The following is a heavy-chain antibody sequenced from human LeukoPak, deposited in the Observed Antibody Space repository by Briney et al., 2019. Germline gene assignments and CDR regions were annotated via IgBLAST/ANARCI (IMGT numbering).Heavy chain of an antibody. Sequence: GGSLRLSCTVSGFTFSSYEMNWVRQAPGKGLEWVSYISSSGSTIYYADSVKGRFTISRDNAKNSLYLQMNSPRAEDTAVYYCARDRGYNWNDRAFDYWGQGTLVTVSS. CDR3: ARDRGYNWNDRAFDY. CDR2: ISSSGSTI. V-gene: IGHV3-48*03. J-gene: IGHJ4*02. CDR1: GFTFSSYE. D-gene: IGHD1-1*01.